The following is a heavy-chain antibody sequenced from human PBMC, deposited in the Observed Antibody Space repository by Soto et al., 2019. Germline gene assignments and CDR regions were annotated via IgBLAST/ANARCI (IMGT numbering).Heavy chain of an antibody. CDR1: GFTFSSYA. D-gene: IGHD3-10*01. Sequence: EVQLLESGGGLVQPGGSLRLSCAASGFTFSSYAMSWVRQAPGKGLEWVAAISGSGGSTYYADSVKGRFTISRDNSKNTLYLQMNSLRAEDTAVYYCAKLWFGEFGGMDVWGQGTTVTVSS. CDR3: AKLWFGEFGGMDV. V-gene: IGHV3-23*01. CDR2: ISGSGGST. J-gene: IGHJ6*02.